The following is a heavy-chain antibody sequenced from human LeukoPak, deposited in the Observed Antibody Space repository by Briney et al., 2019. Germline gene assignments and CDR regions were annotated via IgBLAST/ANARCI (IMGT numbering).Heavy chain of an antibody. CDR1: GVTFDDYA. D-gene: IGHD5-18*01. V-gene: IGHV3-43*02. CDR3: ANDMLEDTAMGHCYYYGMDV. J-gene: IGHJ6*02. Sequence: GGSLRLSCAVSGVTFDDYAMHWVCQAPEKGLEWVSLICVDGGSTYYADSVRGRFTISIDNSTNSLYLQMKSLRNEDTALYYCANDMLEDTAMGHCYYYGMDVWGQGTTVTVSS. CDR2: ICVDGGST.